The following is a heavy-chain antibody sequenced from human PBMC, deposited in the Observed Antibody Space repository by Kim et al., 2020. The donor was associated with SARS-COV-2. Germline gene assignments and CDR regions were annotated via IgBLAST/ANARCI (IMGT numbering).Heavy chain of an antibody. D-gene: IGHD6-19*01. V-gene: IGHV3-30*01. Sequence: RNKNYADSVKSRFTNYRDNAKNTLYMQMNSRRAEDTAVYYCARDWGSGWGEWGQGTLVTVSS. CDR3: ARDWGSGWGE. CDR2: RNK. J-gene: IGHJ4*02.